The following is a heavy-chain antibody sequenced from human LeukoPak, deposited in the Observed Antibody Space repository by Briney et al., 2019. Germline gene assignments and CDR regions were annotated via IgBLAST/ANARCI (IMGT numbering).Heavy chain of an antibody. D-gene: IGHD1-1*01. J-gene: IGHJ4*02. CDR1: GGSLIPYY. Sequence: SSETLSLTCTVSGGSLIPYYWSWIRQPPGKGLEWIGYIYHSGTTNYSPPLKGRATLSVDTSKNQISLRLSSVTAADTAVYFCARVNINNWHSCDYWGQGTLVTVSS. CDR2: IYHSGTT. CDR3: ARVNINNWHSCDY. V-gene: IGHV4-59*01.